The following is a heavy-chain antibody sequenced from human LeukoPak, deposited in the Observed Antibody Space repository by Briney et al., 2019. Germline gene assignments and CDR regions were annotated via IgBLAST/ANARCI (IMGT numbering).Heavy chain of an antibody. CDR2: INHSGST. D-gene: IGHD5-12*01. Sequence: SETLSLTCAVYGGSFSGYYWSWIRQPPGKGLEWIGEINHSGSTNYNPSLKSRVTISVDTSKNQFSLKLSSVTAADTAVYYCARGSRDTITRIRGWFDYWGQGTLVTVSS. CDR1: GGSFSGYY. V-gene: IGHV4-34*01. J-gene: IGHJ4*02. CDR3: ARGSRDTITRIRGWFDY.